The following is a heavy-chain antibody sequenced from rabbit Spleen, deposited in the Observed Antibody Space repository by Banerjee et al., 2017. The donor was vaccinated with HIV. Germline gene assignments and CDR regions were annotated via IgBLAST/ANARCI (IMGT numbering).Heavy chain of an antibody. J-gene: IGHJ4*01. Sequence: QEQLKESGGGLVQPGGSLKLSCKASGFDFNSYYMSWVRQAPGKGLEWIASIYAGSSDSTYSATWAKGRFTISKTSSTTVTLQMTSLTAADTATYFCARNFDLWGPGTLVTVS. CDR1: GFDFNSYYM. V-gene: IGHV1S45*01. CDR3: ARNFDL. CDR2: IYAGSSDST.